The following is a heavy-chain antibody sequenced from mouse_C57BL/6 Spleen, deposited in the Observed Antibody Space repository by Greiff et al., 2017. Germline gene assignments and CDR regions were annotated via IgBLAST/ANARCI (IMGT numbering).Heavy chain of an antibody. CDR1: GFSFNTYA. J-gene: IGHJ2*01. Sequence: EVQLQQSGGGLVQPKGSLKLSCAASGFSFNTYAMNWVRQAPGQGFEWVARMRSKSNNYATYYADSVKDRFTISRDDSESMLYLQMNNLKTDDTAMYYCVRDENYYDYFDYWGQGTTLTVSS. V-gene: IGHV10-1*01. CDR2: MRSKSNNYAT. D-gene: IGHD2-4*01. CDR3: VRDENYYDYFDY.